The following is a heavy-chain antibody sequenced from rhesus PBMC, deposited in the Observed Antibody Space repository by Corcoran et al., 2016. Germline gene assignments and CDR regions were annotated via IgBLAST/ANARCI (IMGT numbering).Heavy chain of an antibody. CDR3: AREGTVSYFDH. J-gene: IGHJ4*01. D-gene: IGHD5-24*01. CDR2: VYGSSVRT. Sequence: QVQLQESGPGLVKPSETLSLTCAVSGGSIRDNSYRHWILPPPGRGLEWIGYVYGSSVRTYYNPSLKSRVTISKDTSKNQFSLKLSSVTAADTAVYFCAREGTVSYFDHWGQGVLVTVSS. CDR1: GGSIRDNSY. V-gene: IGHV4S7*01.